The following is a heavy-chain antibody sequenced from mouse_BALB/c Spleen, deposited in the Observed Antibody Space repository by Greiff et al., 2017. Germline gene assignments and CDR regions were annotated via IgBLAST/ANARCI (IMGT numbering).Heavy chain of an antibody. CDR3: ARGGGNYWFAY. Sequence: EVMLVESGGGLVKPGGSLKLSCAASGFTFSSYAMSWVRQSPEKRLEWVAEISSGGSYTYYPDTVTGRFTISRDNAKNTLYLEMSSLRSEDTAMYYCARGGGNYWFAYWGQGTLVTVSA. CDR1: GFTFSSYA. D-gene: IGHD2-1*01. V-gene: IGHV5-9-4*01. CDR2: ISSGGSYT. J-gene: IGHJ3*01.